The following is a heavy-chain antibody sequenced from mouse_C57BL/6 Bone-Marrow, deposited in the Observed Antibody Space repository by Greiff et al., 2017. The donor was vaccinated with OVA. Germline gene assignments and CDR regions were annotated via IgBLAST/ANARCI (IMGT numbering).Heavy chain of an antibody. CDR1: GFNIKDYY. CDR3: TTDRRGHYYGSTLWYFDV. Sequence: VQLQQSGAELVRPGASVKLSCTASGFNIKDYYMHWVKQRPEQGLEWIGRIDPEDGDTEYAPKFQGKATMTADTSSNTASLQLSSLTSEDTAVYYCTTDRRGHYYGSTLWYFDVWGTGTTVTVSS. V-gene: IGHV14-1*01. D-gene: IGHD1-1*01. J-gene: IGHJ1*03. CDR2: IDPEDGDT.